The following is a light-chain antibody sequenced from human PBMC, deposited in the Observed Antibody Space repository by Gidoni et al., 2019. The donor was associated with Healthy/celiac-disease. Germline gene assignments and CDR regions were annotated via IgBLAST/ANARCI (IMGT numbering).Light chain of an antibody. V-gene: IGLV3-1*01. CDR1: KLVDKY. J-gene: IGLJ2*01. CDR3: QAWDSSTVV. CDR2: QDS. Sequence: SYDLPQPPSLSVSPGQTASITCAGDKLVDKYACWYQQKPGQSPVLVIYQDSKRPSGIPSRFSGSNSGNTATLTISGTQAMDEADYYCQAWDSSTVVFGGGTKLTVL.